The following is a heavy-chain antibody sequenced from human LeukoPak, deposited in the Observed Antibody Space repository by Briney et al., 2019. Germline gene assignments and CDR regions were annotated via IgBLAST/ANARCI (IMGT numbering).Heavy chain of an antibody. CDR3: ARVGGSNFYNYG. D-gene: IGHD4-11*01. V-gene: IGHV4-59*01. Sequence: KPSETLSLTCTVSDDSIGNYYWSWIRQSPGKGLEWIGYIYFSGSTNYNPSLKRRVTMSVVTSENQFSLRLTSVTAADTATYYCARVGGSNFYNYG. CDR2: IYFSGST. CDR1: DDSIGNYY. J-gene: IGHJ6*01.